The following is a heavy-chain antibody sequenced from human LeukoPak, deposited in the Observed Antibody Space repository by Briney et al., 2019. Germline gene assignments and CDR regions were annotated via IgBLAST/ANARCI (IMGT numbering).Heavy chain of an antibody. J-gene: IGHJ4*02. D-gene: IGHD4-17*01. V-gene: IGHV4-30-2*01. CDR3: ARAPYGDEYYFDY. Sequence: SQTLSLTCAVSDGSISSGGYSWSWLRQPPGKGLEWIGYIYHSGSTYYNPSLKSRVTISVDRSKNQFSLKLSSVTAADTAVYYCARAPYGDEYYFDYWGQGTLVTVSS. CDR2: IYHSGST. CDR1: DGSISSGGYS.